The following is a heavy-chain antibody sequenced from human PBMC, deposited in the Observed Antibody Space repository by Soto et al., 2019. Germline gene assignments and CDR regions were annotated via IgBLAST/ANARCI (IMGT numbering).Heavy chain of an antibody. V-gene: IGHV3-30*18. Sequence: GGSLRLSCAASGFTFSSYGMHWVRQAPGKGLEWVAVISYDGSNKYYADSVKGRFTISRDNSKNTLYLQMNSLRAEDTAVYYCAKAIDSSGFAFDIWGQGTMVTVSS. CDR3: AKAIDSSGFAFDI. CDR1: GFTFSSYG. J-gene: IGHJ3*02. CDR2: ISYDGSNK. D-gene: IGHD6-19*01.